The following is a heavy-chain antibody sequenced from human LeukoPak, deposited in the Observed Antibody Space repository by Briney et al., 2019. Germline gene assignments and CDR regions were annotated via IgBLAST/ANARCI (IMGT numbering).Heavy chain of an antibody. CDR3: AKGRNEDGDAALDY. CDR2: IGGGGTIT. Sequence: GGSLRLSCAASGFTFTNFAMTWVRQAPGKGLEWVSTIGGGGTITYYADSVKGRFTISRDNSKSTLSLQMNSLRAEDTAVYYCAKGRNEDGDAALDYWGQGTLVTVSS. CDR1: GFTFTNFA. J-gene: IGHJ4*02. D-gene: IGHD4-17*01. V-gene: IGHV3-23*01.